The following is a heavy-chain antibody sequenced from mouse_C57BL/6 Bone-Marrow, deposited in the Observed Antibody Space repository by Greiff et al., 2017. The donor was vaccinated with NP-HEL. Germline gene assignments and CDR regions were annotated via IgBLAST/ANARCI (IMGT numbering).Heavy chain of an antibody. CDR1: GFTFSSYA. J-gene: IGHJ1*03. CDR2: ISSGGDYI. Sequence: EVQLVESGEGLVKPGGSLKLSCAASGFTFSSYAMSWVRQTPEKRLEWVAYISSGGDYIYYADTVKGRFTISRDNARNTLYLQMSSLKSEDTAMYYCTRGYYYGRGYWYFDVWGTGTTVTVSS. CDR3: TRGYYYGRGYWYFDV. D-gene: IGHD1-1*01. V-gene: IGHV5-9-1*02.